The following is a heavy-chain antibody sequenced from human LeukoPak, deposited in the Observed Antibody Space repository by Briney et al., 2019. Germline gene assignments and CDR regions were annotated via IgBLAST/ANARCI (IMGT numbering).Heavy chain of an antibody. V-gene: IGHV4-59*08. Sequence: PSETLSLTCTVSGGSINSYYWSWILQPPGKGLQWIGYIYFRGSTKYNPSIKSRVTISVDTSKNQFSLKLNSVTAADTAVYYCARHPGSNWYADRWGQGTLVTVSS. CDR1: GGSINSYY. J-gene: IGHJ4*02. CDR2: IYFRGST. D-gene: IGHD6-13*01. CDR3: ARHPGSNWYADR.